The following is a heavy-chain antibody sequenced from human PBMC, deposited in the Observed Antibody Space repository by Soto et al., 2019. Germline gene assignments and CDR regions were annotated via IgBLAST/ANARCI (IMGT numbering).Heavy chain of an antibody. J-gene: IGHJ5*02. D-gene: IGHD6-13*01. CDR1: GFNFNDYH. V-gene: IGHV3-11*01. Sequence: KPGGSLRLSCEVSGFNFNDYHMSWIRQAPGKGLEWVSHITNINIRMYYADSVKGRFTISRDNAKKSLYLQMDSLRAEDTAIYFCARVKVMTHQSRWFDPWGRGPLVTVSS. CDR2: ITNINIRM. CDR3: ARVKVMTHQSRWFDP.